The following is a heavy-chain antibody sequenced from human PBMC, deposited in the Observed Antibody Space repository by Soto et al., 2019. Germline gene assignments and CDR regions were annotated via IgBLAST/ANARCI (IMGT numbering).Heavy chain of an antibody. CDR3: ARTFVDGMAGFGP. Sequence: EVQLVESGGGLVQPGGPLRLSCAASGFTLSTYWMHWVRQVPGKGLVWVSRISSGGTYTNYADSVKGRFTISRDSARNTLLLQMNYLTGEDTAVYYCARTFVDGMAGFGPWGQGTLVTVSS. D-gene: IGHD2-15*01. CDR2: ISSGGTYT. J-gene: IGHJ5*02. CDR1: GFTLSTYW. V-gene: IGHV3-74*01.